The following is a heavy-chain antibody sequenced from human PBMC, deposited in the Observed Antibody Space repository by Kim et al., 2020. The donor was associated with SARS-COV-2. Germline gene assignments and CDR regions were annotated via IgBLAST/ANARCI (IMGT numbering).Heavy chain of an antibody. V-gene: IGHV3-21*01. J-gene: IGHJ6*02. D-gene: IGHD5-12*01. CDR1: GFTFSSYI. Sequence: GGSLRLSCAASGFTFSSYIMNWVRQAPGKGLEWVSSISSNSSYIYYADSVKGRFTISRDNAKNSLYLQMNSLGAEDTAVYYCASDYFRYSSSLWGGYDSSSYYNGMYIWVQGTTVTVSS. CDR3: ASDYFRYSSSLWGGYDSSSYYNGMYI. CDR2: ISSNSSYI.